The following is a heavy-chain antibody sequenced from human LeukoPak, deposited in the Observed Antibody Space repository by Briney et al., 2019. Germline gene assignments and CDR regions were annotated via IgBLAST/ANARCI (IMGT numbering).Heavy chain of an antibody. D-gene: IGHD3-10*01. CDR2: ISDDGSTK. J-gene: IGHJ5*02. Sequence: GGSLRLSCAASGFTFGSYALHWVRQAPGKGLEWVAVISDDGSTKYYAESVKGRFTISRDNSKNTLYLQMNSLRAEDTAVYYCARSGPLVVRGAQFDPWGQGTLVTVSS. V-gene: IGHV3-30*07. CDR3: ARSGPLVVRGAQFDP. CDR1: GFTFGSYA.